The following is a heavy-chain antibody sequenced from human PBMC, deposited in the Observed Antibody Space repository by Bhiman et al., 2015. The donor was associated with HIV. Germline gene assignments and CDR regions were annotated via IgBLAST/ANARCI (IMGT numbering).Heavy chain of an antibody. CDR2: ITTSGGNT. J-gene: IGHJ4*02. D-gene: IGHD5-24*01. V-gene: IGHV3-23*01. Sequence: EVQLLESGGGLAQPGGSLRLSCAASGFTFSGYVMSWVRQAPGKGLEWVSTITTSGGNTYYADSVKGRFTISRDNSKNTLYLQMSSLRAEDTAIYYCVKDWGRDGYNEFDYWGQGTLVSVSS. CDR3: VKDWGRDGYNEFDY. CDR1: GFTFSGYV.